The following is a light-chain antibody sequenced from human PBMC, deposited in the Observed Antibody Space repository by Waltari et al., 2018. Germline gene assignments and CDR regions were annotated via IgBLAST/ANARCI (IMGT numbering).Light chain of an antibody. Sequence: QSALTQPASVSGSPGQSIPIPCTGTTSAVGSFTLVPWYQHHPGKAPKLIIFEVSERPSGVSNRFSGSKSGNTASLTISGLQAEDEADYHCCSYAGNSIYVFGTGTRVTIL. CDR2: EVS. CDR1: TSAVGSFTL. V-gene: IGLV2-23*02. CDR3: CSYAGNSIYV. J-gene: IGLJ1*01.